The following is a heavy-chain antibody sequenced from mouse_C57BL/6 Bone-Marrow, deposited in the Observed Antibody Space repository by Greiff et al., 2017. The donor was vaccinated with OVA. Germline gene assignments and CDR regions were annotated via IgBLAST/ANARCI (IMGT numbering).Heavy chain of an antibody. D-gene: IGHD1-1*01. CDR2: IDPSDSYT. CDR1: GYTFTSYW. V-gene: IGHV1-50*01. CDR3: ARSYGKAY. Sequence: VQLQQPGAELVKPGASVKLSCKASGYTFTSYWMQWVKQRPGQGLEWIGEIDPSDSYTNYNQKFKGKATLTVDTSSSTAYMQLSSLTSEDSAVYYCARSYGKAYWGQGTLVTVSA. J-gene: IGHJ3*01.